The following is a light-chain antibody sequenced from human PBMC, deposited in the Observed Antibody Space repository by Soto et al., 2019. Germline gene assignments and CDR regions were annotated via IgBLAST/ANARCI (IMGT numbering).Light chain of an antibody. CDR2: KAS. CDR1: QSISSC. Sequence: DIQMTQSPSTLSASVGDRVTITCRASQSISSCFAWYQQKPGKAPKLLIYKASILKSGVPSRLSRSGAGTEFSLIIISLQLDDFATVYCRQYNSYSGYTFGQGTKLEIK. J-gene: IGKJ2*01. V-gene: IGKV1-5*03. CDR3: RQYNSYSGYT.